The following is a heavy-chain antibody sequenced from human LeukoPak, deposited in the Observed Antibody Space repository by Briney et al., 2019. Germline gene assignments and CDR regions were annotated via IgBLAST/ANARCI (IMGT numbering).Heavy chain of an antibody. CDR1: GFTFSSYS. V-gene: IGHV3-30*04. Sequence: PGRSLRLSCAASGFTFSSYSMHWVRQAPGKGLEWLAVISYDGSNKYYADSVQGRFTISRDNSENTLYLQMNSLLRDEDPAVYYCARDQSTSPYYYYGMDVWGQGTTVRVPS. CDR3: ARDQSTSPYYYYGMDV. D-gene: IGHD2-2*01. CDR2: ISYDGSNK. J-gene: IGHJ6*02.